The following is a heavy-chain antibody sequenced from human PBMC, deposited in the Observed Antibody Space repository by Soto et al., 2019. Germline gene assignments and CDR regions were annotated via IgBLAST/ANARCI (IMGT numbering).Heavy chain of an antibody. D-gene: IGHD6-13*01. Sequence: LSLTCAISGDSVSSNSAAWNWIRQSPSRGLEWLGRTYYRSKWYNDYAVSVKSRITINPDTSKNQFSLQLNSVTPEDTAVYYCAGGEQQLPRGWFDPWGQGTLVTVSS. CDR1: GDSVSSNSAA. CDR3: AGGEQQLPRGWFDP. V-gene: IGHV6-1*01. CDR2: TYYRSKWYN. J-gene: IGHJ5*02.